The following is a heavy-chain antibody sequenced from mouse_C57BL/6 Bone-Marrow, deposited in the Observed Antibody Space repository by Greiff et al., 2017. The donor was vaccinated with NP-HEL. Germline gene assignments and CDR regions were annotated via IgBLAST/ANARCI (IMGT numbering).Heavy chain of an antibody. J-gene: IGHJ1*03. CDR2: ILPSIGRT. CDR3: ARLYGNYYYWYFDV. D-gene: IGHD2-1*01. CDR1: DSEVFPIAY. V-gene: IGHV15-2*01. Sequence: VQLQQSGSELRSPGSSVKLSCKDFDSEVFPIAYMSWVRQKPGHGFEWIGGILPSIGRTIYGEKFEDKATLDADTLSNTAYLELNSLTSEDSAIYYCARLYGNYYYWYFDVWGTGTTVTVSS.